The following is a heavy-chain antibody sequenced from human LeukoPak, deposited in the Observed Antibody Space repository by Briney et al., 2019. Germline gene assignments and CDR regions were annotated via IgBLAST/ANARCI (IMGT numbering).Heavy chain of an antibody. Sequence: SETLSLTCTVSGGSISNYYWGWIRQPPGKGLEWIGEIYHSGSTNYNPSLKSRVTISVDKSKNQFSLKLSSVTAADTAVYYCARGGSGYSIDYWGQGTLVTVSS. CDR2: IYHSGST. J-gene: IGHJ4*02. D-gene: IGHD3-22*01. CDR1: GGSISNYY. CDR3: ARGGSGYSIDY. V-gene: IGHV4-34*01.